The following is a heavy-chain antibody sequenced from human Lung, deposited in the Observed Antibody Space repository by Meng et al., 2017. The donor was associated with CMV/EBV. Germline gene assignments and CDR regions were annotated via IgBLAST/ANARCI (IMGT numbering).Heavy chain of an antibody. D-gene: IGHD3-10*01. V-gene: IGHV3-21*01. CDR3: AREGYYYDSGNYYYYFDH. CDR2: SSCSSSYI. J-gene: IGHJ4*02. Sequence: SCAASRFTCSSYTMNWVRQAPGKGLEWVSSSSCSSSYIYYADSVKGRFTISRDNAKSSLYLQMNSLRAEDTGVYYCAREGYYYDSGNYYYYFDHWGKGXLVTVSS. CDR1: RFTCSSYT.